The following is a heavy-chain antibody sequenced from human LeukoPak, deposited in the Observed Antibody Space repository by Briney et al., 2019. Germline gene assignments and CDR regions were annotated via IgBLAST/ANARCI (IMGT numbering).Heavy chain of an antibody. CDR2: IYYSGST. D-gene: IGHD3-22*01. J-gene: IGHJ4*02. CDR3: ASSSRHYYDSSGYFDY. Sequence: SETLSLTCTVSGGSISSYYWSWIRQPPGKGLEWIGYIYYSGSTNYSPSLKSRVTISVDTSKNQFSLKLSSVTAADTAVYYCASSSRHYYDSSGYFDYWGQGTLVTVSS. V-gene: IGHV4-59*01. CDR1: GGSISSYY.